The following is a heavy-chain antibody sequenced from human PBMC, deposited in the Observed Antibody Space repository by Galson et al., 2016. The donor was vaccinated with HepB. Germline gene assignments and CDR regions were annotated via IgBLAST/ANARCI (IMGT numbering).Heavy chain of an antibody. CDR1: GGTFNNYG. V-gene: IGHV1-69*06. J-gene: IGHJ4*02. CDR3: ARGGFGELLHFDY. D-gene: IGHD3-10*01. Sequence: SVKVSCKASGGTFNNYGISWVRQAPGPGLEWMGGLVPIFGTANYAQKFQGRVTITADTSTTTAYMEIDNLKSEDTAVYYCARGGFGELLHFDYWGQGTLLTVSS. CDR2: LVPIFGTA.